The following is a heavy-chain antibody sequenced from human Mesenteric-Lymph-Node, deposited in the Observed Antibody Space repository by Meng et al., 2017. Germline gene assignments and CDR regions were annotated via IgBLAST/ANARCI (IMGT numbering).Heavy chain of an antibody. J-gene: IGHJ1*01. V-gene: IGHV3-30*01. CDR3: ARDPRYNGYFQH. Sequence: QVQLVESGGGVVQPGRSLRLSCAASGFTFSSYAMHWVRQAPGKGLEWVAVISYDGSNKYYADSVKGRFTISRHNSKNTLYLQMNSLRAEDTAVYYCARDPRYNGYFQHWGQGALVTVSS. CDR1: GFTFSSYA. CDR2: ISYDGSNK. D-gene: IGHD5-24*01.